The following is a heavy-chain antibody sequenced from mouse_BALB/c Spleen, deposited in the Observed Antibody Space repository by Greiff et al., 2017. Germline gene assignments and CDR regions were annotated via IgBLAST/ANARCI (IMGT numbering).Heavy chain of an antibody. J-gene: IGHJ3*01. V-gene: IGHV5-12-2*01. CDR3: ARQATATFAY. D-gene: IGHD1-2*01. Sequence: DVMLVESGGGLVQPGGSLKLSCAASGFTFSSYTMSWVRQTPEKRLEWVAYISNGGGSTYYPDTVKGRFTISRDNAKNTLYLQMSSLKSEDTAMYYCARQATATFAYWGQGTLVTVSA. CDR2: ISNGGGST. CDR1: GFTFSSYT.